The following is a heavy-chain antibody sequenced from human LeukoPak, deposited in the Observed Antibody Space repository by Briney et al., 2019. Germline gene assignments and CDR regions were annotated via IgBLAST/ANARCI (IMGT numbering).Heavy chain of an antibody. V-gene: IGHV3-30*02. J-gene: IGHJ4*02. CDR3: AKEPIVVVPAARAPYYFDY. D-gene: IGHD2-2*01. CDR2: IWYNGSNK. CDR1: GFTFSSYG. Sequence: GGSLRLSCAASGFTFSSYGMHWVRQAPGKGLEWVAVIWYNGSNKYYADSVKGRFTISRDNSKNTLYLQMNSLRAEDTAVYYCAKEPIVVVPAARAPYYFDYWGQGTLVTVSS.